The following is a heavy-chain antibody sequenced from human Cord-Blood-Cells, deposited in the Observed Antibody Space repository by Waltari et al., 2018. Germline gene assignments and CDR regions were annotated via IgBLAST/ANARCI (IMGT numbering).Heavy chain of an antibody. CDR2: IRGSGGST. CDR1: GFTFSSYA. D-gene: IGHD2-2*01. CDR3: AKEPCCSSTSLDY. V-gene: IGHV3-23*04. Sequence: EVQLVESGGGLVQPGGSLRLSCAASGFTFSSYAMSWVRQAPGRGREGVAVIRGSGGSTYYADSVKGRFTISRDNSKNTLYLQMNSLRAEDTAVYYCAKEPCCSSTSLDYWGQGTLVTVSS. J-gene: IGHJ4*02.